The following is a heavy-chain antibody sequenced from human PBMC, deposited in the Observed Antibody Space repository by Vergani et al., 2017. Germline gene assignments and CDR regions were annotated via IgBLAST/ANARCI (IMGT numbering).Heavy chain of an antibody. CDR2: VSLYNGNT. J-gene: IGHJ6*02. CDR3: AREGFYNNIRQTYRPPSYYCMGV. D-gene: IGHD3-10*01. CDR1: GYSFINYG. Sequence: QSQLVQSGDEVKKPGASVKVSCKTSGYSFINYGISWVRQAPGQGLEWLGWVSLYNGNTNYGQKIQGRVTMTTDTSTRTAYMQLRSLTFDDTAVYYCAREGFYNNIRQTYRPPSYYCMGVWGQGTKVTVSS. V-gene: IGHV1-18*01.